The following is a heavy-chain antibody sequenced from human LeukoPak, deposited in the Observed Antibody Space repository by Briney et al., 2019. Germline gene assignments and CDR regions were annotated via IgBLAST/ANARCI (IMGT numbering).Heavy chain of an antibody. D-gene: IGHD1-26*01. CDR3: ARAGIVGAYYFDY. J-gene: IGHJ4*02. CDR1: GGSISSYY. Sequence: SETLSLTCTVSGGSISSYYWSWIRQPPGKGLEWIGYIYYSGGTNYNPSLKSRVTISVDTSKNQFSLKLSSVTAADTAVYYCARAGIVGAYYFDYWGQGTLVTVSS. CDR2: IYYSGGT. V-gene: IGHV4-59*01.